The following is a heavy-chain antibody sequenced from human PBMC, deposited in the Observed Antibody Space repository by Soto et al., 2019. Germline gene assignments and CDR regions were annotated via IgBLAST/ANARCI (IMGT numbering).Heavy chain of an antibody. Sequence: ASVKVSCKASGGTFSSYAISWVRQAPGQGLEWMGGIIPIFGTANYAQKFQGRVTITADESTSTAYMELSSLRSEDTAVYYCARAAVPGELAADWGQGTLVTVSS. CDR3: ARAAVPGELAAD. CDR2: IIPIFGTA. CDR1: GGTFSSYA. D-gene: IGHD6-6*01. J-gene: IGHJ4*02. V-gene: IGHV1-69*13.